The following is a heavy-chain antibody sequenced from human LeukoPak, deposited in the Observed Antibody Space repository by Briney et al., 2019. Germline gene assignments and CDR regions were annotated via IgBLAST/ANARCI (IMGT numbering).Heavy chain of an antibody. V-gene: IGHV1-18*01. CDR3: ARSWAAAGTMWDY. Sequence: ASVKVSCKASGYTFTSYGITWVRQAPGQGLEWMGWISAYNGNTNYAQKLQGRVTMTTDTSTSTAYMELSSLRSEDTAVYYCARSWAAAGTMWDYWGQGTLVTVSS. CDR2: ISAYNGNT. D-gene: IGHD6-13*01. CDR1: GYTFTSYG. J-gene: IGHJ4*02.